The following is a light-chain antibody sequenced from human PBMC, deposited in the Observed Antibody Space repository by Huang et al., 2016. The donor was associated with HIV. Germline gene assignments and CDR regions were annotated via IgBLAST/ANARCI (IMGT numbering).Light chain of an antibody. J-gene: IGKJ2*01. CDR3: QQSYSAPLYT. CDR2: ADA. Sequence: DIQMTQSPSSLSAAVGDRVTITCRASQSISTYLHLYHQKPGKAPQLLSYADATLQGGVPPRLSGSGCGRDFSLTISSMQSEDHGTDFCQQSYSAPLYTFGQGTKLEI. V-gene: IGKV1-39*01. CDR1: QSISTY.